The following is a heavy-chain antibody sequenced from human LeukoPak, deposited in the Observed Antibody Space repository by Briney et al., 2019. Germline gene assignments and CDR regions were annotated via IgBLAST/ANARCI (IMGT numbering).Heavy chain of an antibody. J-gene: IGHJ6*02. CDR2: INNDGSSA. CDR3: ARRGTGHGMDV. V-gene: IGHV3-74*01. Sequence: GGSLRLSCAASGFTFNNYWIHWVRHVPGKGLVWVSRINNDGSSASYVDSVKGRFTISRDNAKNTLFLQMNSLRAEDTAVYYCARRGTGHGMDVWGQGTTVIVSS. D-gene: IGHD1-1*01. CDR1: GFTFNNYW.